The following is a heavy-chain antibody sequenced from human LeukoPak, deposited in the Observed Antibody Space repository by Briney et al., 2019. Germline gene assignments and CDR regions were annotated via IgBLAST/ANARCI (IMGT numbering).Heavy chain of an antibody. J-gene: IGHJ4*02. Sequence: GGSLRLSCAASGFTFSSYGMHWVRQAPGKGLVWVAVIWYDGSNKYYADSVKGRFTISRDNSKNTLYLQMNSLRAEDTAVYYCAKDVSQAAGTDYWGQGTLVTVSS. D-gene: IGHD6-13*01. CDR1: GFTFSSYG. CDR2: IWYDGSNK. CDR3: AKDVSQAAGTDY. V-gene: IGHV3-33*06.